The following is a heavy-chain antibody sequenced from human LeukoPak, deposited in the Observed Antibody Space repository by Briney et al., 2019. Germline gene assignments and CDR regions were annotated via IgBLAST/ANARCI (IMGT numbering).Heavy chain of an antibody. CDR1: GFSFSYTW. CDR3: ATFAYGDGRGPL. V-gene: IGHV3-15*01. Sequence: PGGSLRLSCAASGFSFSYTWMSWVRQAPGKGLEWLGRIKTKTDGGTIDYAAPVKGRFTISRDDSDNTLFLPMNSLKTEDTAVYYCATFAYGDGRGPLWGQGTLVSVSS. J-gene: IGHJ4*02. CDR2: IKTKTDGGTI. D-gene: IGHD2-21*01.